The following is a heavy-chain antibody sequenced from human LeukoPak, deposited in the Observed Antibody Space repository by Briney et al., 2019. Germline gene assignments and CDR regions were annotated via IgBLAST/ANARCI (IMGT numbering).Heavy chain of an antibody. J-gene: IGHJ4*02. D-gene: IGHD4-23*01. CDR1: GGSISSYH. V-gene: IGHV4-59*08. Sequence: SETLSLTCTVSGGSISSYHWSWLRQPPGKGLEWIGYIHDSGSTKYNPSLKSRVTISIDTSKNQFSMKLRSVTAADTAVYYCARHGPAFGGNFDFWGQGTLVTVSS. CDR2: IHDSGST. CDR3: ARHGPAFGGNFDF.